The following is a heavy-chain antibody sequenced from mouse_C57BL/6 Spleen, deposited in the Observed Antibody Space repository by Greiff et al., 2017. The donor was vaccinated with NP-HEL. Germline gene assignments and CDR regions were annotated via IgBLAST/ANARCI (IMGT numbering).Heavy chain of an antibody. J-gene: IGHJ4*01. CDR3: ARGYYDSSPLYAMDY. CDR1: GYTFTDYY. CDR2: IFPGSGST. D-gene: IGHD1-1*01. Sequence: VQLQQSGPELVKPGASVKISCKASGYTFTDYYINWVKQRPGQGLEWIGWIFPGSGSTYYNEKFKGKATLTSDTSSSTAYMQLSSLTSEDSAIYFCARGYYDSSPLYAMDYWGQGTSVTVSS. V-gene: IGHV1-75*01.